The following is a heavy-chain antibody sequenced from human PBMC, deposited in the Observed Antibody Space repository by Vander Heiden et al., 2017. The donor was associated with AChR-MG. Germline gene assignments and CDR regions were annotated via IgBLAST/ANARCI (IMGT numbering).Heavy chain of an antibody. D-gene: IGHD2-2*01. V-gene: IGHV3-15*01. CDR1: GFSFSDAW. CDR2: IRSKTDGGAT. CDR3: TSGSSSRWYSHDYFDY. Sequence: EVQLVESGGGSVTPGGSLRLSCAASGFSFSDAWMSWVRQAPGKGLKWVGRIRSKTDGGATDYAAPVKGRFSISRDDSRNTLYLQMDSLKTEDTAVYYCTSGSSSRWYSHDYFDYWGQGTLVTVSS. J-gene: IGHJ4*02.